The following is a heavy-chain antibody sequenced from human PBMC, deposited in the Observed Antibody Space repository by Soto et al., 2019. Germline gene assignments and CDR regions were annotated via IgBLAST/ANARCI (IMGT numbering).Heavy chain of an antibody. CDR2: IYHSGST. J-gene: IGHJ5*02. V-gene: IGHV4-4*02. CDR3: ARDLHNWNYANNWFDP. Sequence: TSETLSLTCAVSGGSISSSNWWSWVRQPPGKGLEWIGEIYHSGSTNYNPSLKSRVTISVDKSKNQFSLKLSSVTAADTAVNYCARDLHNWNYANNWFDPWGQGTLVTVSS. CDR1: GGSISSSNW. D-gene: IGHD1-7*01.